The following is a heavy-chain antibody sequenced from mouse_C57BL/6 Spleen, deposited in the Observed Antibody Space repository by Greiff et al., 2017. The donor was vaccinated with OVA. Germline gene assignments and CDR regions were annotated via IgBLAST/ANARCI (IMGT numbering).Heavy chain of an antibody. Sequence: QVQLQQPGAELVKPGASVKMSCKASGYTFTSSWITWVKQRPGQGLEWIGDIYPGSGSTNYTEKFKSKATLTVDTSSSTAYMQLSSLTSEDSAVYYCARSDYYGSRGFAYWGQGTLVTVSA. D-gene: IGHD1-1*01. CDR1: GYTFTSSW. J-gene: IGHJ3*01. CDR3: ARSDYYGSRGFAY. CDR2: IYPGSGST. V-gene: IGHV1-55*01.